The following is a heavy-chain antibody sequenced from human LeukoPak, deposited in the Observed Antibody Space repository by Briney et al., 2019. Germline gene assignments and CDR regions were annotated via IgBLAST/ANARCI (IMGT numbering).Heavy chain of an antibody. CDR3: ARDPVYCSGGSCYNYFDC. J-gene: IGHJ4*02. V-gene: IGHV3-21*01. Sequence: GGSLRLSCAASGFTFSSYSMNWVRQAPGKGLEWVSSISSSSSYIYYADSLKGRFTISRDNAKNSLYLQMSSLRAEDTAVYYCARDPVYCSGGSCYNYFDCWGQGTLVIVSS. CDR2: ISSSSSYI. D-gene: IGHD2-15*01. CDR1: GFTFSSYS.